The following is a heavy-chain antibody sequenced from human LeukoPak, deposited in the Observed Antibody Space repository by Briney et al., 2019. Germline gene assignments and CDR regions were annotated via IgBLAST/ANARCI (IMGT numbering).Heavy chain of an antibody. V-gene: IGHV3-73*01. J-gene: IGHJ6*02. CDR2: IRSKADNYAT. Sequence: GGSLRLSCAASGFSFSGSAIHWVRQASGKGLEWVGRIRSKADNYATTYAASVKGRFTISRDDSKNTAYLQINSLKTEDTAVYYCTRLRAANTESYLYYYHGMDVWGQGTTVTVSS. CDR3: TRLRAANTESYLYYYHGMDV. CDR1: GFSFSGSA. D-gene: IGHD1-26*01.